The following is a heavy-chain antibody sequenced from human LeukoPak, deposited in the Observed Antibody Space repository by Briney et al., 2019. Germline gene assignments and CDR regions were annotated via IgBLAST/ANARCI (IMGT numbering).Heavy chain of an antibody. CDR1: GFIFSYYG. D-gene: IGHD4-23*01. J-gene: IGHJ4*02. V-gene: IGHV3-23*01. CDR2: ISDSGDAT. Sequence: GGSLRLSCAASGFIFSYYGMNWVRQAPGKGLEWVSAISDSGDATYYAASVKRRFTISGDNSTTTLYLQMNNLRAEDTALYYCAKERGHSKPFDYWGQGTLVTVSS. CDR3: AKERGHSKPFDY.